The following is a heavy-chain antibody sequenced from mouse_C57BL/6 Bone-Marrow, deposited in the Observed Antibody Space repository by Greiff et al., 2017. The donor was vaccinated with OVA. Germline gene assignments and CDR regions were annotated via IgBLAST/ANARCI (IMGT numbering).Heavy chain of an antibody. CDR2: INPNYGTT. Sequence: VQLQQSGPELVKPGASVKISCKASGYSFTDYNMNWVKQSNGKSLEWIGVINPNYGTTSYNQKFKGKATLTVDQSSSTAYMQLDSLTSEDSAVYYCAFYYGSSYRYFDVWGTGTTVTVSS. J-gene: IGHJ1*03. CDR1: GYSFTDYN. V-gene: IGHV1-39*01. CDR3: AFYYGSSYRYFDV. D-gene: IGHD1-1*01.